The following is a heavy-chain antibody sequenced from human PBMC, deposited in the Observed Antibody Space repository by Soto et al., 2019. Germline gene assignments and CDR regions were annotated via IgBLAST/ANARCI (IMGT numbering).Heavy chain of an antibody. CDR2: IYHSGST. Sequence: SETLSLTCAVSGGSISSGGYSWSWIRQPPGKGLEWIGYIYHSGSTYYNPSLKSRVTMSVDTSNSQFSLELSSVTAADTAVYYCARGLITGSHYSGGWYYFDSWGQGTQVTVSS. D-gene: IGHD6-19*01. CDR1: GGSISSGGYS. V-gene: IGHV4-30-2*01. J-gene: IGHJ4*02. CDR3: ARGLITGSHYSGGWYYFDS.